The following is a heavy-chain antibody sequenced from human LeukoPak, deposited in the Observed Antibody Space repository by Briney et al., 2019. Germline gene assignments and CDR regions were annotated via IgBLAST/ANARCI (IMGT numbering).Heavy chain of an antibody. V-gene: IGHV1-2*06. J-gene: IGHJ4*02. CDR2: INPSSGGT. CDR1: GHTFTGYY. CDR3: ARPRYSYGYLVY. Sequence: ASVKVSCKASGHTFTGYYMHWVRQAPGQGLEWMGRINPSSGGTNYAQKFQGRVTMTRDTSIRTAYMELSRLRSDDTAVYYCARPRYSYGYLVYWGQGALVTVSS. D-gene: IGHD5-18*01.